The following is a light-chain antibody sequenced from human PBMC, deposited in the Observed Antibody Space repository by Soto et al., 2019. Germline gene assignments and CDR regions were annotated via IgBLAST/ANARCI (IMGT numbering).Light chain of an antibody. J-gene: IGKJ2*01. Sequence: EIVLTQSPVTLSLSPVERATLSCRASQSVSNQLAWYQQRPGQAPRLVIYGASTRATGIPARFSGGGSGTEFTLTISSLQSEDFAVYYCQRYGSSRPYSFGQGTKVDIK. V-gene: IGKV3-15*01. CDR1: QSVSNQ. CDR2: GAS. CDR3: QRYGSSRPYS.